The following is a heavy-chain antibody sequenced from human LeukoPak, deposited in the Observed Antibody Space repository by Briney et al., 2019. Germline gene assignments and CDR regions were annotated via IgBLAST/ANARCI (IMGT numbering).Heavy chain of an antibody. CDR1: GGSISSYY. D-gene: IGHD3-10*01. Sequence: SETLSLTCTVSGGSISSYYWSWIRQPPGKGLEWIGEINHSGSTNYNPSHKSRGTISVDTSKNQFSLKLSSVTAADTAVYYCGGGWAVDLMVRGGGKFDYWGQGTLVTVSS. CDR3: GGGWAVDLMVRGGGKFDY. CDR2: INHSGST. J-gene: IGHJ4*02. V-gene: IGHV4-34*01.